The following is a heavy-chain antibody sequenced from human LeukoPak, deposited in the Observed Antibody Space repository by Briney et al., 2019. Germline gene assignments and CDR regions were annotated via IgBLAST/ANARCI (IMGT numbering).Heavy chain of an antibody. V-gene: IGHV4-39*07. CDR3: VRESRIMTTVRYWFDP. J-gene: IGHJ5*02. D-gene: IGHD1-1*01. Sequence: RPSETLSLTCTVSGGSMRTTTYYWGWIRQPPGKGLEWIGSIYYNGGTYYNPSLKSRVTISLDTSNNQFSVKLNSVTAADTAVYYCVRESRIMTTVRYWFDPWGQGTLVTVSS. CDR1: GGSMRTTTYY. CDR2: IYYNGGT.